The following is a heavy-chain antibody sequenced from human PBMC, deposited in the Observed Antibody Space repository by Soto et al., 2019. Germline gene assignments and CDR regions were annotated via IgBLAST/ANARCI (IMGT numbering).Heavy chain of an antibody. CDR3: ARDRGGDLKAFDS. D-gene: IGHD3-10*01. V-gene: IGHV3-21*01. J-gene: IGHJ3*02. CDR1: GFTFSTYS. Sequence: EVQLVESGGGLVKPGGSLRLSCAASGFTFSTYSMNWVRQAPGKGLEWVSSISSSSSYIYYADSVKGRFTISRDNAKNSLYLQMNSLRAEETAVYYCARDRGGDLKAFDSWGQGTMVTVSS. CDR2: ISSSSSYI.